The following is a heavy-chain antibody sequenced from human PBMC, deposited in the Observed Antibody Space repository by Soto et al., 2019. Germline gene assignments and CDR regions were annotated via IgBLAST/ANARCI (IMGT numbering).Heavy chain of an antibody. J-gene: IGHJ6*03. CDR2: IYSGGST. CDR3: AREIGRGAAQTNYMDV. V-gene: IGHV3-66*01. CDR1: GFTVSSNY. D-gene: IGHD6-6*01. Sequence: EVQLVESGGGLVQPGGSLRLSCAASGFTVSSNYMSWVRQAPGKGLEWVSVIYSGGSTFYEDSVKGRFTISRDNNKNTVYIQMNRLRAEDAGVYYCAREIGRGAAQTNYMDVWGKGPTVTVS.